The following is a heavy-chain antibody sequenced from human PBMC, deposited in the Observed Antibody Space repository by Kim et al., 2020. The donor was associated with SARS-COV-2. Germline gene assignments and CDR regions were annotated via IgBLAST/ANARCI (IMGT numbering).Heavy chain of an antibody. V-gene: IGHV1-8*01. CDR2: MNPNSGNT. J-gene: IGHJ6*02. CDR1: GYTFTSYD. Sequence: ASVKVSCKASGYTFTSYDINWVRQATGQGLEWMGWMNPNSGNTGYAQKFQGRVTMTRNTSISTAYMELSSLRSEDTAVYYCARSGPHYYDSSGYTGYYGMDVWGQGTTVTVSS. D-gene: IGHD3-22*01. CDR3: ARSGPHYYDSSGYTGYYGMDV.